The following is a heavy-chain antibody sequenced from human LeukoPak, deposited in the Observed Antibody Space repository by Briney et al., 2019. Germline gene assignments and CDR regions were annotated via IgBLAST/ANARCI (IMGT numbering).Heavy chain of an antibody. J-gene: IGHJ6*03. CDR2: INHSGST. D-gene: IGHD5-18*01. CDR3: ASSTGDTAMAEDYYYMDV. CDR1: GGSFSGYY. V-gene: IGHV4-34*01. Sequence: SETLSLTCAVYGGSFSGYYWSWIRQPPGKGLEWIGEINHSGSTNYNPSLKSRVTISVDTSKNQFSLKLSSVTVADTAVYYCASSTGDTAMAEDYYYMDVWGKGTTVTVSS.